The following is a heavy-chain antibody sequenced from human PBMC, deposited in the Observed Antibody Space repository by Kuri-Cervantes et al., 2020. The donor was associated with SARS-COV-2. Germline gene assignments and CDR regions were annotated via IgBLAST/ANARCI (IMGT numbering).Heavy chain of an antibody. V-gene: IGHV4-34*01. CDR2: INHSGST. D-gene: IGHD6-6*01. CDR3: ARDFEYSSSVS. Sequence: GSLRLSCAVYGGSFSGYYWSWIRQPPGKGLEWIGEINHSGSTNYNPSLKSRVTISVDTSKNQFSLKLSSVTAADTAVYYCARDFEYSSSVSWGQGTLVTVSS. CDR1: GGSFSGYY. J-gene: IGHJ5*02.